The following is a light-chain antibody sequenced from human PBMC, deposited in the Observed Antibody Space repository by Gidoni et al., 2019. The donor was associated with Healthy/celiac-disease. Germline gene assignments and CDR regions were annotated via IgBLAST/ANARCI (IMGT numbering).Light chain of an antibody. V-gene: IGKV3-20*01. CDR1: QSVSSNY. CDR2: GAS. J-gene: IGKJ2*04. CDR3: QQYGSSPCS. Sequence: ESVFTQSPGTLSLSTGERATLSCRASQSVSSNYLAWYQQKPGQAPRLLIYGASSRATGIPDRFSGSGSGTDFTLTISRLEPEDFAVYYCQQYGSSPCSFGQGTKLEIK.